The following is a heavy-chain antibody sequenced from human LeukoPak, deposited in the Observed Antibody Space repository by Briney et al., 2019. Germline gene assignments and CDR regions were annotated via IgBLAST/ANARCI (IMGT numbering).Heavy chain of an antibody. J-gene: IGHJ4*02. CDR3: AKDRGYSYGSPPDY. CDR1: GFSVTNNY. CDR2: FYVGGAT. V-gene: IGHV3-53*01. Sequence: GGSLRLSCAVSGFSVTNNYMSWVRQAPGKGLEWVSVFYVGGATYYADSVKGRFTISRDNSENTLYLQMKSLRAEDTAVYYCAKDRGYSYGSPPDYWGQGTLVTVSS. D-gene: IGHD5-18*01.